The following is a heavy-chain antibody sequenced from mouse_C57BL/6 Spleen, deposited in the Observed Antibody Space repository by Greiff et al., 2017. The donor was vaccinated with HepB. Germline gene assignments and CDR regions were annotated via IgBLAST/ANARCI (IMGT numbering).Heavy chain of an antibody. CDR3: ASLRYFDY. CDR1: GYTLTSYW. J-gene: IGHJ2*01. Sequence: VQLQQSGAELAKPGASVKLSCKASGYTLTSYWMHWVKPRPGQGLEWIGYINPSSGYTKYNQKFKDKATLTADKSSSTAYMQLSSLTYEDSAVYYCASLRYFDYWGQGTTLTVSS. D-gene: IGHD1-1*01. V-gene: IGHV1-7*01. CDR2: INPSSGYT.